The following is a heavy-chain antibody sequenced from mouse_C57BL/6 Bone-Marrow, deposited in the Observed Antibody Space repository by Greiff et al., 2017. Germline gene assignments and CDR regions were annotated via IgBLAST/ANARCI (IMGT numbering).Heavy chain of an antibody. CDR1: GYTFTSYW. J-gene: IGHJ2*01. CDR3: ARFSPYYSNYVDY. Sequence: VQLQQPGAELVKPGASVKMSCKASGYTFTSYWITWVKQRPGQGLEWIGDIYPGSGSTNYNEKFKSKATLTVDTSSSTAYMQLRSLASEDSAVYYCARFSPYYSNYVDYRGQSTTLTVAS. V-gene: IGHV1-55*01. D-gene: IGHD2-5*01. CDR2: IYPGSGST.